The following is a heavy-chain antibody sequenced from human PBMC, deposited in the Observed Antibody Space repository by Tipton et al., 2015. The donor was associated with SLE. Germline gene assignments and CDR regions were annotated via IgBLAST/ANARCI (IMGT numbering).Heavy chain of an antibody. Sequence: TLSLTCTVSGGSISSSSYYWGWIRQPPGKGLEWIGSIYYSGSTYYNPSLKSRVTISVDTSKNQFSLKLSSVTAADTAVYYCARWVPDCSGGSCPFAFDIWGQGTMVTVSS. CDR3: ARWVPDCSGGSCPFAFDI. CDR1: GGSISSSSYY. CDR2: IYYSGST. V-gene: IGHV4-39*07. J-gene: IGHJ3*02. D-gene: IGHD2-15*01.